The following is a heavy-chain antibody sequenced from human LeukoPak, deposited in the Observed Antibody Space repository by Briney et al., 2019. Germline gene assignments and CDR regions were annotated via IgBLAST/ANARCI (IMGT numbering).Heavy chain of an antibody. CDR3: ARGSGRDGYT. J-gene: IGHJ5*02. CDR1: GGSFSGYY. CDR2: INHSGST. D-gene: IGHD5-24*01. V-gene: IGHV4-34*01. Sequence: SETLSLTCAVYGGSFSGYYWSWIRQPPGKGLEWIGEINHSGSTNYNPSLKSRVTISVDTSKNQFSLKLSSVTAADTAAYYCARGSGRDGYTWGQGTLVTVSS.